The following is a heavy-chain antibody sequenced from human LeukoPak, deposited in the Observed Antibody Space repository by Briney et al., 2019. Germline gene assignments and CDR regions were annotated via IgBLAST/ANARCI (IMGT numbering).Heavy chain of an antibody. D-gene: IGHD2-21*02. CDR1: GFTLSSYT. J-gene: IGHJ4*02. CDR2: ISYDGSNK. CDR3: TRSDEEVPYDY. Sequence: GGSLRLSCAASGFTLSSYTIHWVRQAPGKGLEWVALISYDGSNKYYADSVKGRFTISRDNSKNTLYLQMNSLRAEDTAVYYCTRSDEEVPYDYWGQGTLVTVSS. V-gene: IGHV3-30-3*01.